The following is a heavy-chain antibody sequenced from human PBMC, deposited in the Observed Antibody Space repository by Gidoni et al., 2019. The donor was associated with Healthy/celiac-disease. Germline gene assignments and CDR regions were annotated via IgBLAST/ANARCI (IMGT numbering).Heavy chain of an antibody. D-gene: IGHD7-27*01. CDR1: GFTFSSYW. CDR2: IKQDGSEK. V-gene: IGHV3-7*01. J-gene: IGHJ3*02. CDR3: ARTSNYETGNDAFDI. Sequence: EVQLVESGGGLVQPGGSLRLSCAASGFTFSSYWMSWVRQAPGKGLEWVANIKQDGSEKYYVDSVKGRFTISRDNAKNSLYLQMNSLRAEDTAVYYCARTSNYETGNDAFDIWGQGTMVTVSS.